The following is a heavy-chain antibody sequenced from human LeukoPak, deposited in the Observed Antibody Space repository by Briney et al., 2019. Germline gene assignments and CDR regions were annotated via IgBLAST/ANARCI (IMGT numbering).Heavy chain of an antibody. V-gene: IGHV3-30*04. J-gene: IGHJ4*02. CDR3: AKTYDYVRGYFDY. CDR1: GFTFSSYA. D-gene: IGHD3-16*01. CDR2: ISYDGSNK. Sequence: PGRSLRLSCAASGFTFSSYAMHWVRQAPGKGLEWVAVISYDGSNKYYADSVKGRFTIPRDNSKNTLYLQMNSLRAEDTAVYYCAKTYDYVRGYFDYWGQGTLVTVSS.